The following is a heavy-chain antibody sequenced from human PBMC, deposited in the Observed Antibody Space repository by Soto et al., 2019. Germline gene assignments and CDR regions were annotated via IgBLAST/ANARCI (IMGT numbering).Heavy chain of an antibody. CDR3: ASWHLQEHAYYI. CDR2: LYDLDGT. V-gene: IGHV3-53*01. CDR1: GFTVSGKKY. J-gene: IGHJ3*02. D-gene: IGHD1-26*01. Sequence: DVQLVASGGGLIQPGESLRLSCEAFGFTVSGKKYVAWVRQAPGKGLEWVSALYDLDGTYYADSVKGRFTTSSDSSRTTVYLQMNSLRPDDTAVYSCASWHLQEHAYYIWGQGTMVTVSS.